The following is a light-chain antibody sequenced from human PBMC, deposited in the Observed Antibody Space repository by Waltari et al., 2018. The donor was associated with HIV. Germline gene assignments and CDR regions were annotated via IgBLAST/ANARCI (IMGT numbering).Light chain of an antibody. CDR1: NLGTKS. V-gene: IGLV3-21*04. J-gene: IGLJ2*01. Sequence: SYVLTQPPSVSVAPGQTARITCGGNNLGTKSVHWYQQKPGQAPGLVIYYDSDRPSGIPERFSGSNSGNTATLIISRVEAGDEADYYCQLWDSSSDHVIFGGGTKLTVL. CDR3: QLWDSSSDHVI. CDR2: YDS.